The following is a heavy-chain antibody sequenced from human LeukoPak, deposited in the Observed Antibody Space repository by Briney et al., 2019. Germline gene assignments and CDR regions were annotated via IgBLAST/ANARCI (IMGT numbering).Heavy chain of an antibody. CDR3: ASIYYDFWSGYYPHAFDY. D-gene: IGHD3-3*01. CDR1: GFTVSSNY. CDR2: TYSGGST. V-gene: IGHV3-53*05. J-gene: IGHJ4*02. Sequence: GGSLRLSCAASGFTVSSNYMSWVRQAPGKGLEWVSVTYSGGSTYYADSVKGRFTISRDNSKNTLYLQMNSLRAEDTAVYYCASIYYDFWSGYYPHAFDYWGQGTLVTVSS.